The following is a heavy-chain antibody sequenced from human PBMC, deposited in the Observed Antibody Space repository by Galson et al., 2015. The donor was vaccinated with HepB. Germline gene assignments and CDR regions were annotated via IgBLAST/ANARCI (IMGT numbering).Heavy chain of an antibody. Sequence: SLRLSCAASGFTFSSYAMHWVRQAPGKGLEWVAVISYDGSNKYYADSVKGRFTISRDNSKNTLFLQMNSLRAEDTAVYYCTKGGCSSANCEMPFDIWGQGTVFILSS. V-gene: IGHV3-30-3*01. CDR3: TKGGCSSANCEMPFDI. CDR1: GFTFSSYA. J-gene: IGHJ3*02. D-gene: IGHD2-2*01. CDR2: ISYDGSNK.